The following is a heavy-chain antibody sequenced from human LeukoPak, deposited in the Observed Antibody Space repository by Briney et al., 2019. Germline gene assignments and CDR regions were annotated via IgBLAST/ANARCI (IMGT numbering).Heavy chain of an antibody. D-gene: IGHD3-16*01. CDR1: GFIFSTYG. CDR3: AKDSLADIDY. V-gene: IGHV3-30*02. Sequence: PGGSLRLSCAASGFIFSTYGMYWVRQAPGKGLGWVAFIRHDGSIKNYADSVKGRSTISRDNSKNTLYLQMNSLRAEDTVVYYCAKDSLADIDYWGQGTLVTVSS. CDR2: IRHDGSIK. J-gene: IGHJ4*02.